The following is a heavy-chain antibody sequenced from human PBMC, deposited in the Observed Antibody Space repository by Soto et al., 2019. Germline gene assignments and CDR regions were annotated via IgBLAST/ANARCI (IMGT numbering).Heavy chain of an antibody. CDR3: ARGYDILTGPPDY. D-gene: IGHD3-9*01. J-gene: IGHJ4*02. CDR2: IHYSGST. V-gene: IGHV4-39*01. CDR1: GGSISSSSYY. Sequence: SETLSLTCTVSGGSISSSSYYWGWTRQPPGKGLEWIGIIHYSGSTYYNPSLKSRVIISADTSKNQFSLKLTSVTAADTAVYYCARGYDILTGPPDYWGQGTLVTVSS.